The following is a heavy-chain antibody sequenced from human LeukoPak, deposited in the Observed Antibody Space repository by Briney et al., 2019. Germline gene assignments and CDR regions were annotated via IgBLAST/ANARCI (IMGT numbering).Heavy chain of an antibody. CDR1: GFTFSSYS. Sequence: GGSLRLSCAASGFTFSSYSMNWVRQAPGKGLEWVSSISRSGDYIYYADSVKGRFTISRDNAKNSLYLQMNSLRDEDTAVYYCGRGAKYCSSTSCQPWFDPWGQGSLVTVSS. CDR3: GRGAKYCSSTSCQPWFDP. V-gene: IGHV3-21*01. CDR2: ISRSGDYI. J-gene: IGHJ5*02. D-gene: IGHD2-2*01.